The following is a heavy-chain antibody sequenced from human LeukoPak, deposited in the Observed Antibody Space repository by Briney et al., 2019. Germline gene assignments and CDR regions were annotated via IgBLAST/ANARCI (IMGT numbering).Heavy chain of an antibody. Sequence: GASVKVSCKASGYTFTSYDINWVRQATGQGLEWMGWMNPNSGNTGYAQKFQGRVTMTTDTSTSTAYMELRSLRSDDTAVYYCARGGAGLRLVYFDYWGQGTLVTVSS. CDR1: GYTFTSYD. CDR3: ARGGAGLRLVYFDY. J-gene: IGHJ4*02. V-gene: IGHV1-8*01. D-gene: IGHD4-17*01. CDR2: MNPNSGNT.